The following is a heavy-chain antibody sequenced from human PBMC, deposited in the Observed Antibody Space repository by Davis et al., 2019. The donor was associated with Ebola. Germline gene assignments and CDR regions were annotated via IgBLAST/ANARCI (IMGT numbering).Heavy chain of an antibody. D-gene: IGHD3-22*01. CDR3: ARHMYYYDSSGYGRGNFDY. CDR2: IYYSGST. J-gene: IGHJ4*02. CDR1: GGSISSSSYY. Sequence: MPGGSLRLSCTVSGGSISSSSYYWGWIRQPPGKGLEWIGSIYYSGSTYYNPSLKSRVTISVDTPKNQFSLKLSSVTAADTAVYYCARHMYYYDSSGYGRGNFDYWGQGTLVTVSS. V-gene: IGHV4-39*01.